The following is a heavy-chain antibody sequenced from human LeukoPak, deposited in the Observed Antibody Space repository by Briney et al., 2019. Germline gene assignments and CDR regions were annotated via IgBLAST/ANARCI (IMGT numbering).Heavy chain of an antibody. D-gene: IGHD3-22*01. Sequence: GGSLRLSCAASGFTVSSNYMSWVRQAPGKGLEWVSVIYSGGSTYYADSVKGRFTISRDNSKNTLYLQMNSLRAEDTAVYYCARDPSKVVIPYWYFDLWGRGTLVTVSS. CDR3: ARDPSKVVIPYWYFDL. CDR2: IYSGGST. CDR1: GFTVSSNY. J-gene: IGHJ2*01. V-gene: IGHV3-53*01.